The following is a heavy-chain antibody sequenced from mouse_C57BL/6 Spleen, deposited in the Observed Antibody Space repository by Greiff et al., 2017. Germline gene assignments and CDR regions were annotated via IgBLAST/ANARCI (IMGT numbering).Heavy chain of an antibody. CDR2: IDPGDGDT. V-gene: IGHV1-80*01. Sequence: VQLQQSGAELVKPGASVKISCKASGYAFSSYWMNWVKQRPGKGLEWIGQIDPGDGDTNYNGKFKGKATLTADKSSSTAYMQLSSLTSEDSAVYFCARRYGSSYGWYFDVWGTGTTVTVSS. CDR1: GYAFSSYW. CDR3: ARRYGSSYGWYFDV. D-gene: IGHD1-1*01. J-gene: IGHJ1*03.